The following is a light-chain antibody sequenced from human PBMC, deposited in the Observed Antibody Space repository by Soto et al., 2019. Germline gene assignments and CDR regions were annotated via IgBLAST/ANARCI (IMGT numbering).Light chain of an antibody. CDR1: QSISSW. J-gene: IGKJ1*01. Sequence: DIQMTQSPSTLSASVGDRVTITCRASQSISSWLAWYQQKPGKAPKLQIYKASSLASGVPSRFSGSGSGTEFTLTISSLQPDDFATYYCQQYNSHTWTFGQGTKV. CDR3: QQYNSHTWT. V-gene: IGKV1-5*03. CDR2: KAS.